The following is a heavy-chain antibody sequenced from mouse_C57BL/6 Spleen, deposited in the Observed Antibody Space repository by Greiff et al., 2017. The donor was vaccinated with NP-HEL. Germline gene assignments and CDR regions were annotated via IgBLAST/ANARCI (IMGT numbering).Heavy chain of an antibody. Sequence: QVQLKESGAELARPGASVKLSCKASGYTFTSYGISWVKQRTGQGLEWIGEIYPRSGNTYYNEKFKGKATLTADKSSSTAYMELRSLTSEDSAVYFCARDYGGYDGFDYWGQGTTLTVSS. CDR2: IYPRSGNT. D-gene: IGHD2-2*01. V-gene: IGHV1-81*01. J-gene: IGHJ2*01. CDR1: GYTFTSYG. CDR3: ARDYGGYDGFDY.